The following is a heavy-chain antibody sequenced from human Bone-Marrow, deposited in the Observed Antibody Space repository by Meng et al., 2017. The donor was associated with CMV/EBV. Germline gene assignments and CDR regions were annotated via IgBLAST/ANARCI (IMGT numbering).Heavy chain of an antibody. CDR2: INHSGST. V-gene: IGHV4-34*01. CDR3: ARGWYYYGMDV. J-gene: IGHJ6*01. Sequence: SETLSLTCAVYGGSFSGYYWSWIRQPPGKGLEWIGEINHSGSTNYNPSLKSRVTISVDTSKNQFYLKLSSVTAADTAVYYCARGWYYYGMDVWGQGPTVNVSS. CDR1: GGSFSGYY.